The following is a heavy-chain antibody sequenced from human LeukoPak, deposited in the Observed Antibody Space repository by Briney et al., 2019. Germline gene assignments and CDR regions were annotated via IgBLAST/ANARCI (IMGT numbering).Heavy chain of an antibody. V-gene: IGHV3-21*01. CDR2: ISSSSSYI. J-gene: IGHJ6*03. CDR1: GFTFSTYS. D-gene: IGHD1-26*01. Sequence: GGSLRLSCAASGFTFSTYSINWVRQAPGKGLEWVSSISSSSSYIYYADSVKGRFTISRDNAKNTLFLQMNSLRPEDTAVYYCAKHPGDFTGIVKYYYMDVWGKGTTVTVSS. CDR3: AKHPGDFTGIVKYYYMDV.